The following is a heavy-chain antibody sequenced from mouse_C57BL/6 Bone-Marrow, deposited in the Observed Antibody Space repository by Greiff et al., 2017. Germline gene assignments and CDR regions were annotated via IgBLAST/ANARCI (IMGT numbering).Heavy chain of an antibody. Sequence: QVQLQQSGAELVRPGTSVKVSCKASGYAFTNYSIEWVKQRPGQGLEWIGVINPGSGGTNYNEKFKGKATLTADKSSSTAYMQLSILTSDDSAVYFCAIWLRRKGFAYWGQGTLVTVSA. V-gene: IGHV1-54*01. CDR2: INPGSGGT. CDR3: AIWLRRKGFAY. D-gene: IGHD2-2*01. CDR1: GYAFTNYS. J-gene: IGHJ3*01.